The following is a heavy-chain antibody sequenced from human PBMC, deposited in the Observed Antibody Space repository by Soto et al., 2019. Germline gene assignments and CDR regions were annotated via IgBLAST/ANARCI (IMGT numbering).Heavy chain of an antibody. V-gene: IGHV5-51*01. CDR2: IYPGDSDT. J-gene: IGHJ4*02. CDR3: ARRSAYYDRSGYYEL. Sequence: PGEPLKISCTCSGYSFTCYVIGGVRQMRGKGPEWMGIIYPGDSDTRYSPYFQGQVTIPAAKSLSTAYLQWSRLKASDTAMYSCARRSAYYDRSGYYELWGQGTLVTVSS. CDR1: GYSFTCYV. D-gene: IGHD3-22*01.